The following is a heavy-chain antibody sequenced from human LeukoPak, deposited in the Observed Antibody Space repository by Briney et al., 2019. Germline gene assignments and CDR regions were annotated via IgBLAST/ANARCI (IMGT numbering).Heavy chain of an antibody. J-gene: IGHJ4*02. CDR3: AREGFGELSGSFDY. CDR1: GASFSSYY. CDR2: IFYNGNT. D-gene: IGHD3-10*01. Sequence: SETLSLTCTVSGASFSSYYWSWLRQPPGKGLEWIAYIFYNGNTKYNPSLKSRVTISVDTSKTQFSLKLSSVTAADTAVYYCAREGFGELSGSFDYWGQGTLVTVSS. V-gene: IGHV4-59*01.